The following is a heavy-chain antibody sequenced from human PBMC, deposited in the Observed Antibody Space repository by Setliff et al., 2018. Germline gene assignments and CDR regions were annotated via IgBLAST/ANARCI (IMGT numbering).Heavy chain of an antibody. D-gene: IGHD2-15*01. J-gene: IGHJ4*02. V-gene: IGHV4-4*08. CDR3: ARGLNTESWTPLY. CDR1: GGSMTDFF. CDR2: IYTKGGT. Sequence: SETLSLTCSVAGGSMTDFFWHWFRRPPGKGLEWIGYIYTKGGTNYSPSLKSRVTMSVDRSRNQFSLTLSSVSAADMAVYYSARGLNTESWTPLYWSPGTLVTVSS.